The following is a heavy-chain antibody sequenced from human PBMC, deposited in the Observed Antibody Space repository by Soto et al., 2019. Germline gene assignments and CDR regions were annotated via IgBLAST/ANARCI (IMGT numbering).Heavy chain of an antibody. V-gene: IGHV3-30*18. CDR3: ANLERAMVRELEGFDY. J-gene: IGHJ4*02. D-gene: IGHD3-10*01. CDR2: ISYDGSNK. Sequence: GGSLRLSCAASGFTFSSYGMHWVRQAPGKGLEWVAVISYDGSNKYYADSVKGRFTISRDNSKNTLYLQMNSLRAEDTAVYYCANLERAMVRELEGFDYWGQGTLVTVSS. CDR1: GFTFSSYG.